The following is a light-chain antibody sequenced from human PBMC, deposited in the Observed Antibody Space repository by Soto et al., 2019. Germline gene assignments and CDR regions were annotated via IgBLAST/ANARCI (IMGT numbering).Light chain of an antibody. CDR3: QQYGSSSPWT. J-gene: IGKJ1*01. Sequence: DIQMTQSPSTLSASVGDRVTITCRASQSISSWLAWYQQKPGRAPKLLIYKASSLQTGVPSRFSGCGYLPQLPLLISCLQPDDFASHSCQQYGSSSPWTFGQGTKVDIK. V-gene: IGKV1-5*03. CDR1: QSISSW. CDR2: KAS.